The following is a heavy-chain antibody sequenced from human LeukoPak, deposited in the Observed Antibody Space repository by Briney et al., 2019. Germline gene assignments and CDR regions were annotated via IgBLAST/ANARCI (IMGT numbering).Heavy chain of an antibody. CDR3: ARGVVITGLDY. Sequence: SETLSLTCTVSGGSISSYYWNWIRQPAGKGLEWIGRIYSSGSTNYNPSLKSRVTMSVDTSKNQFSLRLNSVTAADTAVYYCARGVVITGLDYWGQGTLVTVSS. CDR1: GGSISSYY. CDR2: IYSSGST. V-gene: IGHV4-4*07. D-gene: IGHD3-22*01. J-gene: IGHJ4*02.